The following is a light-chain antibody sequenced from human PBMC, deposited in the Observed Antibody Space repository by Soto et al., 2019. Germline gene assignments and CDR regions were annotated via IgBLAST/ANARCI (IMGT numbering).Light chain of an antibody. Sequence: QSALTQPASVSGSPGQSITISCTGTSSDVGSYNLVSWYQQHPGKAPKLMIYEVSKRPSGVSNRFSASKSGTTASLTISGLHAEDDADYYCYSYAGSSTVLFGGGTKLTVL. V-gene: IGLV2-23*02. CDR3: YSYAGSSTVL. J-gene: IGLJ2*01. CDR1: SSDVGSYNL. CDR2: EVS.